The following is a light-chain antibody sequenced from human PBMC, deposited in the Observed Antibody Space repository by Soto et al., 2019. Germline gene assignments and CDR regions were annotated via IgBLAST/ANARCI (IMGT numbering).Light chain of an antibody. J-gene: IGLJ2*01. CDR2: NNN. V-gene: IGLV1-44*01. Sequence: QPVLTQPPSASGTPGQRVTISCSGSSANIGSNSINWYQQFPGTAPKLLIYNNNQRPSGVPDRFSGSKFGTSVSLAISGLQSEDEADYYCAAWDDSLNGVVIGGGTKLTVL. CDR1: SANIGSNS. CDR3: AAWDDSLNGVV.